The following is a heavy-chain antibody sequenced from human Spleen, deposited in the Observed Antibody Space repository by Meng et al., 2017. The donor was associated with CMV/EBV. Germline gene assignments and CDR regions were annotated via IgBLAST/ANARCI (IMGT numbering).Heavy chain of an antibody. CDR2: MNPNSGNT. CDR3: AREYYDFWSGYYTGYYYGMDV. CDR1: GYTFTSYD. V-gene: IGHV1-8*01. Sequence: ASVKVSCKASGYTFTSYDINRVRQATGQGLEWMGWMNPNSGNTGYAQKFQGRVTMTRNTSISTAYMELSSLRSEDTAVYYCAREYYDFWSGYYTGYYYGMDVWGQGTTVTVSS. D-gene: IGHD3-3*01. J-gene: IGHJ6*02.